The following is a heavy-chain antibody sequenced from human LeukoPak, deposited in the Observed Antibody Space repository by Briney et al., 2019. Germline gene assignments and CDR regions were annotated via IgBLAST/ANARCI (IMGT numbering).Heavy chain of an antibody. CDR2: ISSSSRHI. J-gene: IGHJ5*02. Sequence: PGGSLRLSCAASGFTFSSHSMNWVRQAPGKGLEWVSSISSSSRHIYYAGSVKGRFTISRDNAKNSLNLQMNSLRAEDTAVYYCAREAYSDYAQVNWFDPWGQGTLVTVSS. CDR3: AREAYSDYAQVNWFDP. V-gene: IGHV3-21*01. CDR1: GFTFSSHS. D-gene: IGHD5-12*01.